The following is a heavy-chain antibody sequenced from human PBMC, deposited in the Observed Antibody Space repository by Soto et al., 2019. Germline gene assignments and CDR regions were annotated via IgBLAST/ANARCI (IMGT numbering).Heavy chain of an antibody. CDR3: ARDLSRSGYYTSSFDI. CDR2: INTDGSGSNK. Sequence: GGSLRLSCAASGFTFSSDWMHWVRQAPGTWLVWVSRINTDGSGSNKYYADSVKGRFTISRDNSKNTLYLQMNSLRAEDTAVYYCARDLSRSGYYTSSFDIWGQGTMVTVSS. D-gene: IGHD3-3*01. J-gene: IGHJ3*02. CDR1: GFTFSSDW. V-gene: IGHV3-74*01.